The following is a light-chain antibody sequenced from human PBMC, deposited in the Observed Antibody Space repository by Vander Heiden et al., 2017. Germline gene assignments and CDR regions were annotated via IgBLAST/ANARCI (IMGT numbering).Light chain of an antibody. CDR3: QHYNNWPSYT. CDR1: QSVSSN. Sequence: EIVMTQSPAPLSVSPGERATLSCWASQSVSSNLAWYQQKPGQAPRLLIYGASTRATGIPARFSGSGSGTEFTLTISSLQSEDSAVYYCQHYNNWPSYTCGQGTKLEIK. V-gene: IGKV3-15*01. J-gene: IGKJ2*01. CDR2: GAS.